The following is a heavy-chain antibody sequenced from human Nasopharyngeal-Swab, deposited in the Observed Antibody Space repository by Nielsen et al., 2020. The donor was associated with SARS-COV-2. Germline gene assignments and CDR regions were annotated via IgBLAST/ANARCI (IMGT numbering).Heavy chain of an antibody. D-gene: IGHD3-16*01. Sequence: GESLKISCAASGFTFSSYAIHWVRQAPGKGLEWVAVISYDGSNKYYADSVKGRSTISRGNSKNTLYLQMNSLRGEDTAVYYCTRVDVHDAFDMWGQGTMVTVSS. CDR3: TRVDVHDAFDM. CDR2: ISYDGSNK. V-gene: IGHV3-30-3*01. J-gene: IGHJ3*02. CDR1: GFTFSSYA.